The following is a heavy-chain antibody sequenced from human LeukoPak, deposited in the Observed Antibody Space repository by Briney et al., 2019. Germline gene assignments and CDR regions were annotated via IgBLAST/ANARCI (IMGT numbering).Heavy chain of an antibody. CDR2: IYPGDSDT. J-gene: IGHJ6*02. Sequence: GESLKISCKGSGYSFTSYWIGWVRQMPGKGLEWMGIIYPGDSDTRYSPSFQGQVTISADKSISTAYLQWSSLKASDTAMYYCARLGGYRDCYYYYGMDVWGQGTTVTVSS. CDR1: GYSFTSYW. CDR3: ARLGGYRDCYYYYGMDV. D-gene: IGHD6-19*01. V-gene: IGHV5-51*01.